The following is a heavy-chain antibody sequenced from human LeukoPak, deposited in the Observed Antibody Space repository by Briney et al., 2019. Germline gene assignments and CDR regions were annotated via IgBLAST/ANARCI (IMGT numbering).Heavy chain of an antibody. D-gene: IGHD2-8*01. CDR3: AKKLIGNWFDP. J-gene: IGHJ5*02. CDR1: GFTFSTYA. Sequence: GGSLRLSRAASGFTFSTYAMSWVRQAPGKGLECVSIISGSGGSTYYADSVKGRFTISRDSSKDTLYLQMNSLRAEDTAVYYCAKKLIGNWFDPWGQGTLVTVSS. CDR2: ISGSGGST. V-gene: IGHV3-23*01.